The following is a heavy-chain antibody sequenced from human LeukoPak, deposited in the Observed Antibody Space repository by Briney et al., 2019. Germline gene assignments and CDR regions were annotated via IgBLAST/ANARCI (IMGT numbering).Heavy chain of an antibody. V-gene: IGHV4-4*02. CDR2: IYHSGST. Sequence: SGTLSLTCAVSGGSISSSNWWSWVRQPPGKGLEWIGEIYHSGSTNYNPSLKSRVTISVDKSKNQFSLKLSSVTAADTAVYYCARGSRPYYYYYMDVWGKGTTVTVSS. J-gene: IGHJ6*03. CDR3: ARGSRPYYYYYMDV. CDR1: GGSISSSNW. D-gene: IGHD1-26*01.